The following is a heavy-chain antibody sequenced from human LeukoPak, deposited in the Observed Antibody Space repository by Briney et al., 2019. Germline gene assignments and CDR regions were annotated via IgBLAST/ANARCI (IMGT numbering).Heavy chain of an antibody. Sequence: ASVKVSCKASGYTFTSYAMNWVRQAPGQGLEWMGWINTNTGNPTYAQGFTGRFVFSLDTSVSTAYLQISSLKAEDTAVYYCARGVMTEVITLDAFDIWGQGTMVTVSS. CDR1: GYTFTSYA. V-gene: IGHV7-4-1*02. D-gene: IGHD3-22*01. CDR3: ARGVMTEVITLDAFDI. J-gene: IGHJ3*02. CDR2: INTNTGNP.